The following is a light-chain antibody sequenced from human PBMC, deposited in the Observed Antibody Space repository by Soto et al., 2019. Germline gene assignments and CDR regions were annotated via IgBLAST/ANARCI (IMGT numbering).Light chain of an antibody. V-gene: IGKV3-20*01. J-gene: IGKJ2*01. CDR2: CGS. CDR3: QQYGNSPS. Sequence: VLTQSPGTLSLSPGDRATLSCRASQRVSGSSLAWYQQKPGQAPRLLIYCGSNRATGVPDRFSGSGSGADFTLTISRLEPEDFAVYHCQQYGNSPSFGQGTKLEIK. CDR1: QRVSGSS.